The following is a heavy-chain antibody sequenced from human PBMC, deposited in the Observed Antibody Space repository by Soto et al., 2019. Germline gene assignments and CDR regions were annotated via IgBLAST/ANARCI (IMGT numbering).Heavy chain of an antibody. CDR3: ARDRHFITGTSDWFDP. CDR1: GGSISSYY. D-gene: IGHD1-7*01. Sequence: PSETLSLTCTVSGGSISSYYWSWIRQPPGKGLEWIGYIYYSGSTNYNPSLKSRVTISVDTSKNQFSLKLSSVTAADTAVYYCARDRHFITGTSDWFDPWGQGTLVTVSS. V-gene: IGHV4-59*01. J-gene: IGHJ5*02. CDR2: IYYSGST.